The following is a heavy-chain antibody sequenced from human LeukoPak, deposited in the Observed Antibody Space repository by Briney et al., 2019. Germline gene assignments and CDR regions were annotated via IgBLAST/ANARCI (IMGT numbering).Heavy chain of an antibody. Sequence: AASVNVSCKASGYTFTSYYMHWVRQAPGQGLEWMGIINPSGGSTSYAQKFQGRVTMTRDTSTSTVYMELSSLRSEDTAVYYCARAHYYDSSGYTLQEDYWGQGTLVTVSS. J-gene: IGHJ4*02. CDR3: ARAHYYDSSGYTLQEDY. CDR1: GYTFTSYY. D-gene: IGHD3-22*01. CDR2: INPSGGST. V-gene: IGHV1-46*01.